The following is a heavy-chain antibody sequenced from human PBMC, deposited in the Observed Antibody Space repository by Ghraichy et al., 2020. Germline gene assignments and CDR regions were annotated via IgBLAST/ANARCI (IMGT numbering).Heavy chain of an antibody. J-gene: IGHJ3*02. D-gene: IGHD6-19*01. CDR2: INHSGST. V-gene: IGHV4-34*01. Sequence: SETQSLTCAVYGGSFSGYYWSWIRQPPGKGLEWIGEINHSGSTNYNPSLKSRVTISVDTSKNQFSLKLSSVTAADTAVYYCARERVTRTGYSSGWYYLPGAFDIWGQGTMVTVSS. CDR1: GGSFSGYY. CDR3: ARERVTRTGYSSGWYYLPGAFDI.